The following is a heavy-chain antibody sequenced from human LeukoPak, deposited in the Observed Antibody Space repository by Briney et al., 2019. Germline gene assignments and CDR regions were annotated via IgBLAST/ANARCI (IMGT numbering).Heavy chain of an antibody. CDR2: INPNSGVT. V-gene: IGHV1-2*02. Sequence: AASVKVSCKASGYTFTDDYVHWVRQAPGQGLEWMGWINPNSGVTNYAQKFQGRVTMTRDTSISTAYMELSRLRSDDTAVYYCARGTAMYGYMDVWGKGTTVTISS. D-gene: IGHD5-18*01. CDR1: GYTFTDDY. CDR3: ARGTAMYGYMDV. J-gene: IGHJ6*03.